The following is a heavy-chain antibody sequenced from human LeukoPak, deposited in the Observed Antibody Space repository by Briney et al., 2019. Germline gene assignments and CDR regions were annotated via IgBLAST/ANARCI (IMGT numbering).Heavy chain of an antibody. CDR2: ISGSGGST. CDR3: ANVVATYIDY. Sequence: GGSLRLPCSASGFTFSSYAMSWVRQAPGKGLEWVSAISGSGGSTYYADSVKGRFTISRDNSKNTLYLQMNSLRAEDTAVYYCANVVATYIDYWGQGTLVTVSS. CDR1: GFTFSSYA. D-gene: IGHD5-12*01. J-gene: IGHJ4*02. V-gene: IGHV3-23*01.